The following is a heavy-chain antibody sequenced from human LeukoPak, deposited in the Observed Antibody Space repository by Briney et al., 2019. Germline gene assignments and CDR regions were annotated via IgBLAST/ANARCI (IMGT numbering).Heavy chain of an antibody. V-gene: IGHV4-30-2*01. D-gene: IGHD3-16*01. J-gene: IGHJ3*02. CDR3: ARRGKSDAFDI. CDR1: GGSISSGGYS. Sequence: PSQTLSLTCAVSGGSISSGGYSWGWVRQPPGKGLEWIGYIYHSGSTYYNPSLKSRVTISVDRSKNQFSLKLSSVTAADTAVYYCARRGKSDAFDIWGQGTMVTVSS. CDR2: IYHSGST.